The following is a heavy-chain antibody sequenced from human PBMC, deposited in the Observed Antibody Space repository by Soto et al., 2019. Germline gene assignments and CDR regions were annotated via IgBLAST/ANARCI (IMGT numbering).Heavy chain of an antibody. V-gene: IGHV1-18*04. CDR3: ARDREAARPGWFDP. D-gene: IGHD6-6*01. CDR1: GYPFTTYG. J-gene: IGHJ5*02. Sequence: QAQLVQSGAEVNKPGASVKVSCKASGYPFTTYGISWVRQAPGRGLEWMGWISAYNGDTKDAQKFQDRVTMTTDAFTSTAYLELRSLTSDDTAVYYCARDREAARPGWFDPWGQRTLVTVSS. CDR2: ISAYNGDT.